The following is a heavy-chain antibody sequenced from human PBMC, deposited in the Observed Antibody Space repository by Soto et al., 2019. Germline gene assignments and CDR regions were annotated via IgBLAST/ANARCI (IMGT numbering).Heavy chain of an antibody. J-gene: IGHJ4*02. D-gene: IGHD3-16*01. CDR2: ISSSSSYI. CDR3: ARAYDYVWGRESYFDY. V-gene: IGHV3-21*01. CDR1: GFTFSSYS. Sequence: EVQLVESGGGLVKPGGSLRLSCAASGFTFSSYSMNWVRQAPGKGLEWVSSISSSSSYIYYADSVKGRFTISRDNAKNSLYLQMNRLRAEDTAVYYCARAYDYVWGRESYFDYWGQGTLVTVSS.